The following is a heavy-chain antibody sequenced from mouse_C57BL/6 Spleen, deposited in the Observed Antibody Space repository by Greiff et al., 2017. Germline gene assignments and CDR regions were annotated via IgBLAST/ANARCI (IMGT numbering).Heavy chain of an antibody. V-gene: IGHV1-74*01. D-gene: IGHD2-5*01. J-gene: IGHJ3*01. CDR2: IHPSDSDT. CDR1: GYTFTSYW. Sequence: QVQLQQPGAELVKPGASVKVSCKASGYTFTSYWMHWVKQRPGQGLEWIGRIHPSDSDTNYNQKFKGKATLTVDKSSSTAYMQLSSLTSEDSAVYYCAMGSNYVPPFTYWGQGTLVTVSA. CDR3: AMGSNYVPPFTY.